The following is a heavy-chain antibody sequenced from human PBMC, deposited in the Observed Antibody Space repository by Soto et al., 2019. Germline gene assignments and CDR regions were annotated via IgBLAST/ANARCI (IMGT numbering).Heavy chain of an antibody. CDR2: TSYDGNNR. Sequence: QVRLVESGGGVVQPGRSLRLSCAGSGFSFSSYVLSWVRQAPGRGLEWVAATSYDGNNRYYADSVKGRFIISRDNSKNTLDLEMETPRPEDTAVYYCAGVCYGGDSVNNFWGQGTPVTVSS. D-gene: IGHD2-8*01. V-gene: IGHV3-30-3*01. CDR1: GFSFSSYV. J-gene: IGHJ4*02. CDR3: AGVCYGGDSVNNF.